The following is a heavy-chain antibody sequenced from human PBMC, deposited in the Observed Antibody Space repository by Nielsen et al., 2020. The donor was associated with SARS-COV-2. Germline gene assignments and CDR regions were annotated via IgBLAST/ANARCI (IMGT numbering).Heavy chain of an antibody. CDR1: GFSLSTSGVG. Sequence: SGPTLVKPTQTLTLTCTFSGFSLSTSGVGVGWIRQPPGKALEWLALIYWNDDKRYSPSLKSRLTITKDTSKNQVVLTMTNMDPVDTATYYCAHSWSYYDFWSGYYGYYFDYWGQGTLVTVSS. CDR3: AHSWSYYDFWSGYYGYYFDY. CDR2: IYWNDDK. D-gene: IGHD3-3*01. V-gene: IGHV2-5*01. J-gene: IGHJ4*02.